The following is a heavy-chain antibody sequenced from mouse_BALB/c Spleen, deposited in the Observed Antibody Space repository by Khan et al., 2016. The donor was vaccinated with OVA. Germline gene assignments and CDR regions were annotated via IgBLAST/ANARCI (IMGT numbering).Heavy chain of an antibody. V-gene: IGHV1-77*01. CDR3: ARRNYFGYTFAY. CDR2: ISPGSGDT. Sequence: QVQLQQPGAELARPGASMKLSCKASGYTFTDYYINWVKQRTGQGLEWIGEISPGSGDTYYNEKFKGKATLTADKSSTTAYMQRSSLTSEASAVYFGARRNYFGYTFAYWGQGTLVTVSA. D-gene: IGHD1-2*01. J-gene: IGHJ3*01. CDR1: GYTFTDYY.